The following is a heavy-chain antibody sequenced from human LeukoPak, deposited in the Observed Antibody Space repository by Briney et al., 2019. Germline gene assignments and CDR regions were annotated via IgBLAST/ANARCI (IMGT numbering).Heavy chain of an antibody. CDR2: INPSGGST. J-gene: IGHJ3*02. Sequence: GASVKVSCKASGYTFTSYYMHWVRQAPGQGLEWMGIINPSGGSTSYAQKFQGRVTMTRDMSTSTVYMGLSSLRSEDTAVYYCARDMGSSWYFPPYAFDIWGQGTMVTVSS. V-gene: IGHV1-46*01. CDR3: ARDMGSSWYFPPYAFDI. CDR1: GYTFTSYY. D-gene: IGHD6-13*01.